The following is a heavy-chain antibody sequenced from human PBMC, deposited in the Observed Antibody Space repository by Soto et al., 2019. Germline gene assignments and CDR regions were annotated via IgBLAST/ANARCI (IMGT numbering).Heavy chain of an antibody. V-gene: IGHV1-69*18. D-gene: IGHD3-16*01. Sequence: QVQLEQSGAEVKRPGSSVKVSCKTSGGNFNTYPISWVRQAPGHRLEWMGKIIPIFGTPDYAQKFQGRVTINADEATTTVYMELRSLKSDDSAVYYCESDSRLWGSTGWKRENLFDIWGQGTMVTVSS. CDR2: IIPIFGTP. CDR1: GGNFNTYP. J-gene: IGHJ3*02. CDR3: ESDSRLWGSTGWKRENLFDI.